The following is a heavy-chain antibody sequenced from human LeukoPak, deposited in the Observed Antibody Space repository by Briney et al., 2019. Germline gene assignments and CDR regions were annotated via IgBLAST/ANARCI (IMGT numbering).Heavy chain of an antibody. CDR2: IYYSGST. J-gene: IGHJ4*02. Sequence: PSETLSLTCTVSGGSISSYYWSWIRQPPGKGLEWIGYIYYSGSTNYNPSLKSRVTISVDTSKNQSSLKLSSVTAADTAVYYCARWTWGNFDYWGQGTLVTVSS. V-gene: IGHV4-59*01. D-gene: IGHD3-16*01. CDR3: ARWTWGNFDY. CDR1: GGSISSYY.